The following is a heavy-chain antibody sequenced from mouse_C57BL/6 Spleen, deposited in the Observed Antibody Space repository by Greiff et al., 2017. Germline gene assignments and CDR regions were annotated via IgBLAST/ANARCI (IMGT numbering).Heavy chain of an antibody. V-gene: IGHV1-64*01. CDR3: ARSGDYDAWFAY. CDR2: IHPNSGST. D-gene: IGHD2-4*01. J-gene: IGHJ3*01. CDR1: GYTFTSYW. Sequence: QVQLQQPGAELVKPGASVKLSCKASGYTFTSYWMHWVKQRPGQGLEWIGMIHPNSGSTNYNEKFKSKATLTVDKSSSTAYMQLSSLTSEDSAVYYCARSGDYDAWFAYRGQETLVTVSA.